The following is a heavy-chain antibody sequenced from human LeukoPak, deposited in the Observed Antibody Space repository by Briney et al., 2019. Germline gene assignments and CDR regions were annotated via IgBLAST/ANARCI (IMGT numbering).Heavy chain of an antibody. Sequence: GGSLRLSCAASGFTFSSYAMSWVRQAPGKGLEWVSAISGSGGSTYYADPVKGRFTISRDNSKNTLYLQMNSLRAEDTAVYYCAKRGVAAGGSFLFDLWGQGTLVTVSS. CDR2: ISGSGGST. V-gene: IGHV3-23*01. CDR3: AKRGVAAGGSFLFDL. CDR1: GFTFSSYA. J-gene: IGHJ4*02. D-gene: IGHD6-13*01.